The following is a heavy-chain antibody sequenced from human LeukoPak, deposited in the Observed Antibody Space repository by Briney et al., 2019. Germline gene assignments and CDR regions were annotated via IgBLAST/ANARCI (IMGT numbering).Heavy chain of an antibody. J-gene: IGHJ3*02. V-gene: IGHV3-23*01. D-gene: IGHD3-10*01. CDR3: AKAYYYGSGRAFDI. CDR2: ISGSGDST. CDR1: GFTFSRYA. Sequence: GGSLRLSCAASGFTFSRYAMYWVRQAPGKGLEWVSGISGSGDSTFYADSVKGRFTISRDNSKNTLYLQMNSLRAEDTAVYYCAKAYYYGSGRAFDIWGQGTMATVSS.